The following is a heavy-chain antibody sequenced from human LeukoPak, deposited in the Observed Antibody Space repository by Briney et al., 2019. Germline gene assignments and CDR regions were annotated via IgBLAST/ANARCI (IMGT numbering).Heavy chain of an antibody. Sequence: PSETLSLTCTVSGGSISSYYWSWIRQPPGKGLEWIGYIYHSGSTYYNPSLESRLTISVDRSKNQFSLKLSSVTASDTAVYYCARVVHYYGSGSYFDYWGQGTLVTVSS. D-gene: IGHD3-10*01. CDR1: GGSISSYY. CDR2: IYHSGST. V-gene: IGHV4-59*12. J-gene: IGHJ4*02. CDR3: ARVVHYYGSGSYFDY.